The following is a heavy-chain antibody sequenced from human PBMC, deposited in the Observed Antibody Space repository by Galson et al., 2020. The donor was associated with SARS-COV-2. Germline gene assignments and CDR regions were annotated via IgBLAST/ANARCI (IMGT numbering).Heavy chain of an antibody. CDR2: IPGSADKT. D-gene: IGHD3-16*01. V-gene: IGHV3-23*01. CDR1: GFSFSRYP. Sequence: GGSLRLSCVASGFSFSRYPMSWVRQAPGKGLEWVSTIPGSADKTYYADSVKGRFTISRDNSKNTLYLQMNSLRAEDTAVYYCAAALGGLFDYWGQGTLVTVSS. CDR3: AAALGGLFDY. J-gene: IGHJ4*02.